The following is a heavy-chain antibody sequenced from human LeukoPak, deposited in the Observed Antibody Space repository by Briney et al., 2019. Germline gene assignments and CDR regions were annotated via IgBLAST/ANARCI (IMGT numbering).Heavy chain of an antibody. CDR2: INHSGST. Sequence: SETLSLTCAVYGGSFSGYYWSWIRQPPGKGLEWIGEINHSGSTNYNPSLKSRVTISVDTSKNQFSLKLSSVTAADTAVYYCARHGWSNYVVYNWFDPWGQGTLVTVSS. V-gene: IGHV4-34*01. CDR3: ARHGWSNYVVYNWFDP. CDR1: GGSFSGYY. J-gene: IGHJ5*02. D-gene: IGHD4-11*01.